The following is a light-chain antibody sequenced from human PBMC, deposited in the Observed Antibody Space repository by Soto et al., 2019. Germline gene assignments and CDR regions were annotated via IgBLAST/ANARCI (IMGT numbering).Light chain of an antibody. CDR1: SSDVGSYKY. V-gene: IGLV2-14*03. J-gene: IGLJ2*01. CDR3: SSYAGTTIS. Sequence: QSVLTQPASVSGSPGQSITISCTGTSSDVGSYKYVSWYQQHPGKAPKLMIYDVNNRLSGVSNRFSGSKSGNTASLTISGLQAEDEADYYCSSYAGTTISFGGGTKLTVL. CDR2: DVN.